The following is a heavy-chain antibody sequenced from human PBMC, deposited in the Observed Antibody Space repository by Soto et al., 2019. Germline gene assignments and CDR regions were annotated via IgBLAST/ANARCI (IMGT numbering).Heavy chain of an antibody. Sequence: TSETLSLTCTVSGGSISSRDYYWSWIRQPPGKGLEWIGYIYYSGSTYYNPSLKSRVTISVDTSKNQFSLKLSSVTAADTAVYYCARVGFGGVVIFRDYYYGMDVRGQGTTVTLSS. D-gene: IGHD3-3*01. V-gene: IGHV4-30-4*01. CDR3: ARVGFGGVVIFRDYYYGMDV. CDR1: GGSISSRDYY. CDR2: IYYSGST. J-gene: IGHJ6*02.